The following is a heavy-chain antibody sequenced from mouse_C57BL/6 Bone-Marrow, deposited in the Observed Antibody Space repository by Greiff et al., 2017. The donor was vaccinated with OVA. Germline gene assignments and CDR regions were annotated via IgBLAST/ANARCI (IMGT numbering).Heavy chain of an antibody. V-gene: IGHV2-2*01. J-gene: IGHJ4*01. CDR2: IWSGGST. Sequence: VMLVESGPGLVQPSQSLSITCTVSGFSLTSYGVHWVRQSPGKGLEWLGVIWSGGSTDYNAAFIYRLSISKDNSKSQVFFKMNSLQADDTAIYYCARNSRRITTVVEGGNAMDYWGQGTSVTVSS. CDR3: ARNSRRITTVVEGGNAMDY. CDR1: GFSLTSYG. D-gene: IGHD1-1*01.